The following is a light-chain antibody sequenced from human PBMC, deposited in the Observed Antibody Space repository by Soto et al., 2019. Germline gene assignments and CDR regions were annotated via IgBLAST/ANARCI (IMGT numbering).Light chain of an antibody. Sequence: QSVLTQPPSASGTPGQRVTIACSGSTSHIGRTTGKWYQQLPGTAPKLLIYNNNQRPSGVPDPFSGSKSGTSASLAISGLQSEDEADYYCAAWDDSLNGVVFGGGTKLTVL. J-gene: IGLJ3*02. CDR3: AAWDDSLNGVV. CDR2: NNN. V-gene: IGLV1-44*01. CDR1: TSHIGRTT.